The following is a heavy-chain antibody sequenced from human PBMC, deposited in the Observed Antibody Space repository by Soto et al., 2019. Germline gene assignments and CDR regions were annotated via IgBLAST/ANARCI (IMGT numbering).Heavy chain of an antibody. CDR1: GDSVSSNSAG. CDR3: ARGSWDDVSGHYYMDV. CDR2: TYYKSKWFN. Sequence: SQTLSLTCAISGDSVSSNSAGWNWVRQTPSRGLEWLGRTYYKSKWFNNYAVSVKSRITINPDASQNQFSLQLDSVTPEDTAVYYCARGSWDDVSGHYYMDVWGKGPPVTVS. D-gene: IGHD5-12*01. J-gene: IGHJ6*03. V-gene: IGHV6-1*01.